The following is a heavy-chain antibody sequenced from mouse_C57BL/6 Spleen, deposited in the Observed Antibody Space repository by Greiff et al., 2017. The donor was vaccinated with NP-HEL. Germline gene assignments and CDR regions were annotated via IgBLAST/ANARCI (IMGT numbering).Heavy chain of an antibody. CDR1: GYTFTSYW. CDR2: IYPGNSDT. D-gene: IGHD2-4*01. V-gene: IGHV1-5*01. J-gene: IGHJ3*01. Sequence: EVQLQQSGTVLARPGASVKMSCKTSGYTFTSYWMHWVKQRPGQGLEWIGAIYPGNSDTSYNQKFKGKAKLTAVISASTAYMELSSLTNEDAAVYYCTREGDYGVGFAYWGQGTLVTVSA. CDR3: TREGDYGVGFAY.